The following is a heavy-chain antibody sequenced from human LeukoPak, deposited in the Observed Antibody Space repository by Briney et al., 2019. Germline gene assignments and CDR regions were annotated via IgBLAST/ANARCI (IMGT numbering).Heavy chain of an antibody. CDR3: ARDRSYGSGSYWGYYFDY. Sequence: GGSLRLSCAASGFTFSSYSMNWVRQAPGKGLEWVSSISSSSSYIYYADSVKGRFTISRDNAKTSLYLQMNSLRAEDTAVYYCARDRSYGSGSYWGYYFDYWGQGTLVTVSS. D-gene: IGHD3-10*01. V-gene: IGHV3-21*01. J-gene: IGHJ4*02. CDR1: GFTFSSYS. CDR2: ISSSSSYI.